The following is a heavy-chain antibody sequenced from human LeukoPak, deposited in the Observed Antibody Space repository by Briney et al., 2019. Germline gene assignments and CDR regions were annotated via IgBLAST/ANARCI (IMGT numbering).Heavy chain of an antibody. V-gene: IGHV3-9*01. J-gene: IGHJ4*02. D-gene: IGHD4-17*01. CDR3: AKGPNTVTTLPIDY. CDR1: GFTFDDYA. Sequence: GGSLRLSCAASGFTFDDYAMHWVRQAPGKGLEWVSGISWNSGSIGYADSVKGRFTISRDNAKNSLYPQMNSLRAEDTALYYCAKGPNTVTTLPIDYWGQGTLVTVSS. CDR2: ISWNSGSI.